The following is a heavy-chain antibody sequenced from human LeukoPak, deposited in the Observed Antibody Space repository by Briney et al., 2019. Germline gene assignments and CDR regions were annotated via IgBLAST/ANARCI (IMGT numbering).Heavy chain of an antibody. CDR2: IYYSGST. V-gene: IGHV4-59*01. J-gene: IGHJ4*02. D-gene: IGHD3-22*01. CDR3: ATGVRRPFNVGVTYFDY. CDR1: GDSISSYY. Sequence: SETLSLTCTVSGDSISSYYWTWIRQPPGKGLQWIGYIYYSGSTVYNTSLKSRVNILVDTSKNQFSLKLSSVTAADTAVYYCATGVRRPFNVGVTYFDYWGQGTLVTVSS.